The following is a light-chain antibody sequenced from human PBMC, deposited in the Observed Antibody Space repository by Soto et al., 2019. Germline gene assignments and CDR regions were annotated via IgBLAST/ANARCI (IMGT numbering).Light chain of an antibody. V-gene: IGKV2-28*01. Sequence: EIVMTQSPLSLPVTPGEPASISCRSSQSLLNSNGYNSLDWYLKKPEQSPQPLIYLGSNRASGVPDRFSGSGSGTDVTLKISRVEAEDVGVYHCMQALTAPPTFGQGTKVDIK. J-gene: IGKJ1*01. CDR3: MQALTAPPT. CDR1: QSLLNSNGYNS. CDR2: LGS.